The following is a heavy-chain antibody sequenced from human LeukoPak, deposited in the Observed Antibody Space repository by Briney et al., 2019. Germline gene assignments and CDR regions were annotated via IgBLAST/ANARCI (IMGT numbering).Heavy chain of an antibody. J-gene: IGHJ4*02. CDR1: GGSISSSSYY. D-gene: IGHD1-14*01. CDR2: IYYSGST. V-gene: IGHV4-39*01. Sequence: SETLSLTCTVSGGSISSSSYYWGWIRQPPGKGLEWIGSIYYSGSTYYNPSLKSRVTISVDTSKRQFSLKLSSVTAADTAVYYCARQSRNYIPVDGRFDYWGQGTLVTVSS. CDR3: ARQSRNYIPVDGRFDY.